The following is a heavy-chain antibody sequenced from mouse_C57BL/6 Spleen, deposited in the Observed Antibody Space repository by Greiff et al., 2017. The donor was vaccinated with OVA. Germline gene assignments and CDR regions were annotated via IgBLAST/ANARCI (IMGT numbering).Heavy chain of an antibody. J-gene: IGHJ4*01. CDR1: GYTFTSYW. D-gene: IGHD2-4*01. CDR2: IYPGSGST. V-gene: IGHV1-55*01. Sequence: QVQLQQPGAELVKPGASVKMSCKASGYTFTSYWITWVKQRPGPGLEWIGDIYPGSGSTNYTEKFTSKATLTVDTSSSTASLPLRSLTSEDYAVYYRARGEYDYDGVPYAMDYWGQGTSGTVAS. CDR3: ARGEYDYDGVPYAMDY.